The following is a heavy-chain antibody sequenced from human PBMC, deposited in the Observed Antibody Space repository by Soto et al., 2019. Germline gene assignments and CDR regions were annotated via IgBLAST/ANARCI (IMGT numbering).Heavy chain of an antibody. J-gene: IGHJ4*02. D-gene: IGHD6-25*01. Sequence: GASVKVAFKTSGTTFTGFGFAWVLQAPGHGLEWVGWISANNRDTHHAEKFQGRVNMTIDTSTRTTYLELSSLRSNDTAVYYCARTSWRLSFPWPFDYWGQGTLVTSPQ. CDR2: ISANNRDT. V-gene: IGHV1-18*01. CDR1: GTTFTGFG. CDR3: ARTSWRLSFPWPFDY.